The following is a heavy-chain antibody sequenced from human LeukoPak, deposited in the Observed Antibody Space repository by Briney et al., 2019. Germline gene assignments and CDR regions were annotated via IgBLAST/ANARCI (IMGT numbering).Heavy chain of an antibody. V-gene: IGHV3-11*01. CDR2: ISSSGSTI. D-gene: IGHD6-13*01. CDR1: GFTFSDYY. CDR3: AKDMGQLEGFDY. J-gene: IGHJ4*02. Sequence: GGSLGLSCAASGFTFSDYYMSWIRQAPGKGLEWVSYISSSGSTIYYADSVKGRFTISRDNAKNSLYLQMNSLRAEDMALYYCAKDMGQLEGFDYWGQGTLVTVSS.